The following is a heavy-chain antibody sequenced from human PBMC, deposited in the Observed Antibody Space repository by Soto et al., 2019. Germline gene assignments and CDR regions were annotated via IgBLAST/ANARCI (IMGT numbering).Heavy chain of an antibody. CDR2: IYYSGST. CDR3: ARNGYYVPYWYFDL. D-gene: IGHD3-10*02. J-gene: IGHJ2*01. V-gene: IGHV4-59*08. Sequence: QVQLQESGPGLVKPSETLSLTCTVSGGSISSYYCSWIRQPPGKGLEWIGYIYYSGSTNYHPSLKSRVTISVDTSKNQFCLKLSSVTAADTAVYYCARNGYYVPYWYFDLWGRGTLVTVSS. CDR1: GGSISSYY.